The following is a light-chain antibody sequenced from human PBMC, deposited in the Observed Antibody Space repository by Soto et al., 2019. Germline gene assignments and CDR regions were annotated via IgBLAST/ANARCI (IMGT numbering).Light chain of an antibody. CDR1: QGVGDD. V-gene: IGKV1-6*01. Sequence: AIQMTQSPSSLSASVGDRVTITCRASQGVGDDLGWYQQRPGKAPKVLIYAASTLQSGVPSRFSGSGSGTFFTLTISSLQPDDSATYYCLQDHDYPHTFGQGTEVEIK. CDR2: AAS. CDR3: LQDHDYPHT. J-gene: IGKJ1*01.